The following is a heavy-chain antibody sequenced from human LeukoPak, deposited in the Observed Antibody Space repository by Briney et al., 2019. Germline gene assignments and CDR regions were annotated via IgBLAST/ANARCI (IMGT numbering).Heavy chain of an antibody. CDR3: ATGFKLRSYY. V-gene: IGHV1-18*01. Sequence: ASVKVSCKASGYTFTFYGISWVRQAPGQGLEWMGWISGYNGNAKYAQKFQGRVTMTEDTSTDTAYMELSSLRSEDTAVYYCATGFKLRSYYWGQGTLVTVSS. CDR1: GYTFTFYG. CDR2: ISGYNGNA. J-gene: IGHJ4*02. D-gene: IGHD3-10*01.